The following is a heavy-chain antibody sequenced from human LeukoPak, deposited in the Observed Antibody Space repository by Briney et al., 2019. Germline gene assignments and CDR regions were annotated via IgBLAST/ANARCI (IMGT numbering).Heavy chain of an antibody. Sequence: SQTLSLTCTVSGGSMSSGTYYWSWIRQPAGKGLEYIGRIFSSGNNSYNPSLKSRITMSTDTSKNQFSLNLSSVTAADSAVYYCASFCASTTCYNDGTNFAFWGQGTLVTVSS. CDR2: IFSSGNN. CDR1: GGSMSSGTYY. V-gene: IGHV4-61*02. J-gene: IGHJ4*02. CDR3: ASFCASTTCYNDGTNFAF. D-gene: IGHD2-2*01.